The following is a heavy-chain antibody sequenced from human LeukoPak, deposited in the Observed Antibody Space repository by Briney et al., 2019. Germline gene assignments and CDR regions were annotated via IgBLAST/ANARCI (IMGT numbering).Heavy chain of an antibody. CDR1: GFTFSSYG. Sequence: GGSLRLSCAASGFTFSSYGMHWVRQAPGRGLEWVGVISYDGSNKYYADSVKGRFTISRDNSKNTLYLQMNSLRAEDTAVYYCAKSYYDILTGYHFDYWGQGTLVTVSS. CDR2: ISYDGSNK. V-gene: IGHV3-30*18. J-gene: IGHJ4*02. CDR3: AKSYYDILTGYHFDY. D-gene: IGHD3-9*01.